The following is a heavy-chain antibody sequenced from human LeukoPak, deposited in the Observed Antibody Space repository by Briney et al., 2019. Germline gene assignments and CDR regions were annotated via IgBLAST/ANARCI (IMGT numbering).Heavy chain of an antibody. V-gene: IGHV5-51*01. CDR1: GYIFTNYW. CDR3: ATHGPNCGDAFDI. D-gene: IGHD1-1*01. CDR2: IYPGDSDT. J-gene: IGHJ3*02. Sequence: GESLKISCKGSGYIFTNYWIGWVRQMPGKGLEWMGIIYPGDSDTRYSPSFQGQVTISADKSISTAYLQWSSLRASDTAMYYCATHGPNCGDAFDIWGQGTMVTVSS.